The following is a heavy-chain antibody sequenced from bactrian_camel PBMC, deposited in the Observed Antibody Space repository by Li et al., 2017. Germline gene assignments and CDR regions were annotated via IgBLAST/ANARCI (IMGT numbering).Heavy chain of an antibody. V-gene: IGHV3S9*01. Sequence: HVQLVESGGGSVQAGGSLKLSCEYSGMGRVKYCMGWLRQVSGGEVKGVASIDEDGGTTYADSVKGRFTISLDKAINTLYLQMDSLKPEDTAMYYCAAAEYLGEQSRQSCLIYKKAEEFNSWGQGTQVTVS. CDR3: AAAEYLGEQSRQSCLIYKKAEEFNS. CDR1: GMGRVKYC. J-gene: IGHJ6*01. D-gene: IGHD1*01. CDR2: IDEDGGT.